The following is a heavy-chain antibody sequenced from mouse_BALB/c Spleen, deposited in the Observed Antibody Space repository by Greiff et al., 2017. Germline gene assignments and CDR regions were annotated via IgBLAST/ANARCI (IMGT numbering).Heavy chain of an antibody. CDR1: GFAFSSYD. Sequence: VQVVESGGGLVKPGGSLKLSCAASGFAFSSYDMSWVRQTPEKRLEWVAYISSGGGSTYYPDTVKGRFTISRDNAKNTLYLQMSSLKSEDTAMYYCARGSYGSPFAYWGQGTLVTVS. J-gene: IGHJ3*01. V-gene: IGHV5-12-1*01. D-gene: IGHD1-1*01. CDR2: ISSGGGST. CDR3: ARGSYGSPFAY.